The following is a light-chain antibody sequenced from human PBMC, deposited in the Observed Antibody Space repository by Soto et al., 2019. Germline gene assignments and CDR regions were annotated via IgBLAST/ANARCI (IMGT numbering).Light chain of an antibody. CDR3: QQSYSTRWT. J-gene: IGKJ1*01. V-gene: IGKV1-39*01. CDR2: AAS. CDR1: QSISSY. Sequence: DIQMTQSPSSLSASVGDRVTITCRASQSISSYLNWYPQKPGKAPKILIYAASSLQSGVPSRFSGSGSGTDFTLTISSLQPEDFETYYCQQSYSTRWTFGQGTKVDIK.